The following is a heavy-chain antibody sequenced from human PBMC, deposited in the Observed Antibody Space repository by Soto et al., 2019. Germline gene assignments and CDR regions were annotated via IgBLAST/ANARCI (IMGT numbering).Heavy chain of an antibody. CDR3: AKASIVVVTSYWMDYFDY. D-gene: IGHD2-21*02. CDR1: GFTFSSYG. CDR2: ISYDGSNK. J-gene: IGHJ4*02. V-gene: IGHV3-30*18. Sequence: GGSLRLSCAASGFTFSSYGMHWVRQAPGKGLEWVAVISYDGSNKYYADSVKGRFTISRDNSKNTLYLQMNSLRAEDTAVYYSAKASIVVVTSYWMDYFDYWGQGTLVTVSS.